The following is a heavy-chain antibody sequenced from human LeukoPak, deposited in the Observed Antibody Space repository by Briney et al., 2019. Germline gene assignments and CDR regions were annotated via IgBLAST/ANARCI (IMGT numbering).Heavy chain of an antibody. Sequence: GGSLRLSCAASGFTFDDYGMSWVRQAPGKGLEWVSGINWNGGSTGYADSVKGRFTISRDNAKNSLYLQMNSLRAEDTAVYYCARDYSSGWYGYYYYYMDVWGKGTTVTVSS. J-gene: IGHJ6*03. CDR3: ARDYSSGWYGYYYYYMDV. D-gene: IGHD6-19*01. V-gene: IGHV3-20*04. CDR2: INWNGGST. CDR1: GFTFDDYG.